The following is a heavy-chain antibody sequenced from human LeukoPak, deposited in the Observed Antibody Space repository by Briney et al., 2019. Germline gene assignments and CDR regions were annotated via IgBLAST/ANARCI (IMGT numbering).Heavy chain of an antibody. CDR2: IYYSGST. CDR3: VRGCSTSCGP. J-gene: IGHJ5*02. CDR1: GGSISSSSYY. Sequence: PSETLSLTCTVSGGSISSSSYYWGWIRQPPGKGLEWIGSIYYSGSTYYNPSLKSRVTISVDTSKNQFSLKLSSVTAADTAVYYCVRGCSTSCGPWGQGTLVTVSS. D-gene: IGHD2-2*01. V-gene: IGHV4-39*07.